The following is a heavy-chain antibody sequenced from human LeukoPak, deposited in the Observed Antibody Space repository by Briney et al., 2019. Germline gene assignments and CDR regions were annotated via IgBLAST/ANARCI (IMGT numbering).Heavy chain of an antibody. CDR2: ISSSSGYI. Sequence: PGGSLRLSCAGSGFTFSSYSMSWVRQAPGKGMEWVSSISSSSGYIYYADSVKGRFTISRDNAKNSLYLQMNSLRAEDTAVYYCARIVGSKGFDYWGQGTLVTVSS. D-gene: IGHD2-15*01. J-gene: IGHJ4*02. CDR1: GFTFSSYS. CDR3: ARIVGSKGFDY. V-gene: IGHV3-21*01.